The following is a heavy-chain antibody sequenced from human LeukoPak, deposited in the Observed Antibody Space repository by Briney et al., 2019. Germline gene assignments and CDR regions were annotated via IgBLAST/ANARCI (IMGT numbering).Heavy chain of an antibody. D-gene: IGHD6-19*01. J-gene: IGHJ4*02. CDR1: GFTFNDYY. CDR2: IGGSDNIK. Sequence: GGSLRLSCAASGFTFNDYYMSWIRQAPGRGLEWISDIGGSDNIKSYAHSVTGRFALSRDIAKNSLYLQMTGLRVEDTAVYYCAREAVAGAFDSWGQGTLVTVSS. V-gene: IGHV3-11*01. CDR3: AREAVAGAFDS.